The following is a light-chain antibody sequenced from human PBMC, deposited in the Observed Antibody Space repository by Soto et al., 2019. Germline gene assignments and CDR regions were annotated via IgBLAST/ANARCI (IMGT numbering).Light chain of an antibody. CDR1: ESVSSN. Sequence: EGVMTQSPATLSVSPGERATLSCRASESVSSNLAWYQQKPGQAPRLLIYGASNRATGIPPRFSGSGSGTEFTLTISSLQSEDFAVYYCQQYNNWFSFGQGTKLEIK. CDR2: GAS. V-gene: IGKV3-15*01. J-gene: IGKJ2*01. CDR3: QQYNNWFS.